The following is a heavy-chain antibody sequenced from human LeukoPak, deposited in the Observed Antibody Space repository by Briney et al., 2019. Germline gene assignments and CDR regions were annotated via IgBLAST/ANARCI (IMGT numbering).Heavy chain of an antibody. J-gene: IGHJ4*02. Sequence: SETLSLTCTVSGDSIRSHHWSWIRQSPGKGLEWIGCIFYTGNTNYNPSLKSRVTISVDTSKNQFSLRLSSVTAADTAMYYCARHGGQNVYDPFEHWGQGTLVTVSS. CDR1: GDSIRSHH. CDR2: IFYTGNT. V-gene: IGHV4-59*08. D-gene: IGHD5/OR15-5a*01. CDR3: ARHGGQNVYDPFEH.